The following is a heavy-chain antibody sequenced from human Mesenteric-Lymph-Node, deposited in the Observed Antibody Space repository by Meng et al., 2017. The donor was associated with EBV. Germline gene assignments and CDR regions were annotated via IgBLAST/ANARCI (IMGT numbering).Heavy chain of an antibody. CDR2: IIPIFGTP. D-gene: IGHD4-17*01. CDR3: ARATVKNWFDP. J-gene: IGHJ5*02. CDR1: GGPFSSSA. V-gene: IGHV1-69*01. Sequence: QVQLLPSGVDANTPGASVSVSCKTTGGPFSSSAISWVRQAPGQGLEWMGGIIPIFGTPDYAEKFQRIVTLTADESTNTVYMEVSSLTSEDTAMYYCARATVKNWFDPWGQGTLVTVSS.